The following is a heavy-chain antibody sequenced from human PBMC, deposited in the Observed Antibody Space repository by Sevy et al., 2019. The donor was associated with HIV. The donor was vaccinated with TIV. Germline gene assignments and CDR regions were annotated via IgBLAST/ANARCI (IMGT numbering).Heavy chain of an antibody. V-gene: IGHV4-39*01. CDR2: FFFTGST. CDR1: GVSISSSSYD. Sequence: SETLSLTCTVSGVSISSSSYDWGWIRQPPGKGLEWIASFFFTGSTYYNPSLKSRVTISVDTSNNQFSLKLNSVTAAVTALYYCARQGGLVDGAFDYWGQGTLVTVSS. CDR3: ARQGGLVDGAFDY. D-gene: IGHD2-21*01. J-gene: IGHJ4*02.